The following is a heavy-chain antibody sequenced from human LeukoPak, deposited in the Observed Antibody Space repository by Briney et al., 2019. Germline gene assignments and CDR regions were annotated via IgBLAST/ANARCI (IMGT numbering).Heavy chain of an antibody. Sequence: GGSLRLSCAASGFTFGSYAMNWVRQAPGKGLEWVSTISGSGGRTYYADSVKGRFTMSRDNSKRTVYLQMNSLRAEDTAVYYCAKDRSSWYYPFDSWGQGTLVTVSS. J-gene: IGHJ4*02. CDR1: GFTFGSYA. CDR3: AKDRSSWYYPFDS. V-gene: IGHV3-23*01. CDR2: ISGSGGRT. D-gene: IGHD3-3*01.